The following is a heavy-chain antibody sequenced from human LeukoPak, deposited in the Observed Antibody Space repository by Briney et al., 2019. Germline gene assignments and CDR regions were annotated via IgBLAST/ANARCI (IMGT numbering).Heavy chain of an antibody. J-gene: IGHJ6*02. Sequence: ASVNVSCKTSGYSFNSHHVHWVRQAPGQGLEWMGVKFSHDGSTSTAQKFQGRVTLTRDTSTSTVGMELSSLRSEDTAVYYCARDSGNFHYDMDVWGQGTTVIVSS. CDR2: KFSHDGST. D-gene: IGHD3-10*01. CDR3: ARDSGNFHYDMDV. CDR1: GYSFNSHH. V-gene: IGHV1-46*02.